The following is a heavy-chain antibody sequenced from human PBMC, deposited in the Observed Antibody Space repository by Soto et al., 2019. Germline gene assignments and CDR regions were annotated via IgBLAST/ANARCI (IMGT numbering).Heavy chain of an antibody. Sequence: LRLSCAASGFAFSSYAMSWVRQAPGKGLEWVSAISGSGGSTYYADSVKGRFTISRDNSKNTLYLQMNSLRAEDTAVYYCAKDKSSYDSLQGFDYWGQGTLVTVSS. J-gene: IGHJ4*02. D-gene: IGHD3-22*01. V-gene: IGHV3-23*01. CDR1: GFAFSSYA. CDR2: ISGSGGST. CDR3: AKDKSSYDSLQGFDY.